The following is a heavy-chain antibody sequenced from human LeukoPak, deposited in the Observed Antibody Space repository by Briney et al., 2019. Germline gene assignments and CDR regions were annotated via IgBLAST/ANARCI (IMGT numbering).Heavy chain of an antibody. J-gene: IGHJ5*02. CDR2: IIPIFGTA. CDR3: ARDESDYSNWFDP. CDR1: GGTFSSYA. V-gene: IGHV1-69*05. D-gene: IGHD4-11*01. Sequence: SVKVSCKASGGTFSSYAISWVRQAPGQGLEWMGGIIPIFGTANYAQKFQGRVTITTDESTSTAYMELSSLRSEDMAVYYCARDESDYSNWFDPWGQGTLVTVSS.